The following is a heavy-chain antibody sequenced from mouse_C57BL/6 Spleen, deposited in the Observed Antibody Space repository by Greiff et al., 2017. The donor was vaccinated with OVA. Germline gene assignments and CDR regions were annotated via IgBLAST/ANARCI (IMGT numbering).Heavy chain of an antibody. J-gene: IGHJ4*01. D-gene: IGHD2-5*01. Sequence: QVHVKQPGTELVKPGASVKLSCKASGYTFTSYWMHWVKQRPGQGLEWIGNINPSNGGTNYNEKFKSKATLTVDKSSSTAYMQLSSLTSEDSAVYYCARGAYSNYEDYAMDYWGQGTSVTVSS. CDR2: INPSNGGT. V-gene: IGHV1-53*01. CDR1: GYTFTSYW. CDR3: ARGAYSNYEDYAMDY.